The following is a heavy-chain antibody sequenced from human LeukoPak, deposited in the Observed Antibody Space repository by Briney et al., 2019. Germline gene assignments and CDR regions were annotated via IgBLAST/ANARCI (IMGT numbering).Heavy chain of an antibody. CDR2: IYCSGST. CDR1: GDSISTSNYY. Sequence: SETLSLTCTVSGDSISTSNYYWSWIRQPPGKGLEWIGYIYCSGSTNYNPSLKSRVTISVDTSKNQCSLKLSSVTAADTAVYYCARWGSWDFDYWGQGTLVTVSS. CDR3: ARWGSWDFDY. V-gene: IGHV4-61*01. D-gene: IGHD6-13*01. J-gene: IGHJ4*02.